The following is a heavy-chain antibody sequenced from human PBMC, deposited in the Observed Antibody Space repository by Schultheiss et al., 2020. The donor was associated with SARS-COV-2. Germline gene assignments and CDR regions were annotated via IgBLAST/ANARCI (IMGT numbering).Heavy chain of an antibody. D-gene: IGHD6-13*01. Sequence: GESLKISCTASGFTFGDYAMSWFRQAPGKGLEWVSYISSSSSTIYYADSVKGRFTISRDNAKNSLYLQMNSLRAEDTAVYYCASLSSPDPWGQGTLVTVSS. CDR2: ISSSSSTI. J-gene: IGHJ5*02. V-gene: IGHV3-48*01. CDR3: ASLSSPDP. CDR1: GFTFGDYA.